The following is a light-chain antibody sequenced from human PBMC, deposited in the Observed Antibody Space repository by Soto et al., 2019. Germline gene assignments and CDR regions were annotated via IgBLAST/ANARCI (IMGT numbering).Light chain of an antibody. CDR2: DAA. CDR1: QSVTNY. CDR3: LQRSSWPYT. J-gene: IGKJ2*01. Sequence: EIVLTQSPATLPLSPGERASLSCRASQSVTNYLAWYQQKPGQAPRLLIYDAANRAPGIPVRFSASGSGTDFTLTISSLEPEDFAVYYCLQRSSWPYTFGQGTKLEIK. V-gene: IGKV3-11*01.